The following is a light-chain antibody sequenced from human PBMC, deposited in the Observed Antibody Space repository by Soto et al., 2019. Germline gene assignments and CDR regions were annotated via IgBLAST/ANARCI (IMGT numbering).Light chain of an antibody. CDR1: QGISNY. J-gene: IGKJ5*01. Sequence: DIQMTQSPSSLSATVGDTVTITCRASQGISNYLGWFQQKPGKVPKLLIYSASTLQSGVPSRFSGSGSGTDFTLTISSLQPEDVATYYCQQYNSYSFGQGTRLEIK. CDR3: QQYNSYS. V-gene: IGKV1-27*01. CDR2: SAS.